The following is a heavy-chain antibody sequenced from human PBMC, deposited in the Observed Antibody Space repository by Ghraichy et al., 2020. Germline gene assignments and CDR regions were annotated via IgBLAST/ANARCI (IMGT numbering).Heavy chain of an antibody. D-gene: IGHD6-19*01. J-gene: IGHJ3*02. CDR2: INRSAST. Sequence: SETLSLTCAVYGGSFSCYYWSGLRQPPGKGLEWIGEINRSASTNYNPSLKSRVTISVDTSKNQFSLKLSSVTAADTAVYYCARVEQWLVDAFDIWGLGTMVPVPS. V-gene: IGHV4-34*01. CDR3: ARVEQWLVDAFDI. CDR1: GGSFSCYY.